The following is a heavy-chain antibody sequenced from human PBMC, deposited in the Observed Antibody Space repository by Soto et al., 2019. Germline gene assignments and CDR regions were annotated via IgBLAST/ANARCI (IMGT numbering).Heavy chain of an antibody. Sequence: QVQLQESGPGLVKPSETLSLTCTVSGGSISSYYWSWIRQPPGKGLEWIGYIYYSGSTNYNPSLKSRVTISVDTSKNQFSLKLSSVTAADTAVYYCAIGGGRNEYDYWGQGTLVTVSS. CDR3: AIGGGRNEYDY. V-gene: IGHV4-59*01. J-gene: IGHJ4*02. CDR1: GGSISSYY. CDR2: IYYSGST. D-gene: IGHD2-15*01.